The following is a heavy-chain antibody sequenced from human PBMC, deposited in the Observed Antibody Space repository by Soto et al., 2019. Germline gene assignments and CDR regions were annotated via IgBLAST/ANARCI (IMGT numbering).Heavy chain of an antibody. Sequence: SETLSLTCTVSGGSISSSSYYWGWIRQPPGKGLEWIGSIYYSGSTYYNPSLKSRVTISVDTSKNQFSLKLSSVTAADTAVYYCARQEPGIAAAGTRGPWDYWGQGTLVTVS. D-gene: IGHD6-13*01. CDR1: GGSISSSSYY. V-gene: IGHV4-39*01. CDR2: IYYSGST. CDR3: ARQEPGIAAAGTRGPWDY. J-gene: IGHJ4*02.